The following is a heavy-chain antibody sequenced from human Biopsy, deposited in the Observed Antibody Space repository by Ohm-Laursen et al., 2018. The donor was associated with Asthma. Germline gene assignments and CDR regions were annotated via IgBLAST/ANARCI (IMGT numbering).Heavy chain of an antibody. D-gene: IGHD3-22*01. CDR1: GFTFSSYA. V-gene: IGHV3-23*01. Sequence: SLRLSCAASGFTFSSYAMSWVRQTPDRGLEWVSGISTSGGSKYYADSVKGRFTLSRDNSKTTLSLQMNSLTEGDTAVYYCARGDSSNWSHYYFDYWGQGTLVTVSS. CDR2: ISTSGGSK. CDR3: ARGDSSNWSHYYFDY. J-gene: IGHJ4*02.